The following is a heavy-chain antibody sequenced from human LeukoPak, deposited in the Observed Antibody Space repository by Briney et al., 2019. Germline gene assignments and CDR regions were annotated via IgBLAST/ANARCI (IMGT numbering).Heavy chain of an antibody. CDR3: ARTVYSGSYLGDFDY. J-gene: IGHJ4*02. Sequence: SETLSLTCAVYGGSFSGYCWSWIRQPPGKGLEWVGEINHSGSTNYNPSLKSRVTISVDTSKNQFSLRLSPVTAADTAVYYCARTVYSGSYLGDFDYWGQGTLVTVSS. CDR1: GGSFSGYC. CDR2: INHSGST. D-gene: IGHD1-26*01. V-gene: IGHV4-34*01.